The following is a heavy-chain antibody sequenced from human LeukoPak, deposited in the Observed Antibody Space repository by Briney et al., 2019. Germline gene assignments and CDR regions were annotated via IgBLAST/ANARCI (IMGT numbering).Heavy chain of an antibody. CDR1: GGTFSSYA. Sequence: GASVKVSCKASGGTFSSYAISWVRQAPGQGLEWMGGNIPIFGTANYAQKFQGRVTITADESTSTAYMELSSLRSEDTAVYYCARDQGRDSSSWYYFDYWGQGTLVTVSS. CDR3: ARDQGRDSSSWYYFDY. CDR2: NIPIFGTA. V-gene: IGHV1-69*13. D-gene: IGHD6-13*01. J-gene: IGHJ4*02.